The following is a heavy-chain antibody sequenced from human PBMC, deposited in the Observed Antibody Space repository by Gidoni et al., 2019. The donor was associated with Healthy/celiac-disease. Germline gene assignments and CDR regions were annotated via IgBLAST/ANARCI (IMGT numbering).Heavy chain of an antibody. V-gene: IGHV3-33*01. CDR3: AREDGDYDGDYYYYYGMDV. CDR1: GFPFSSYG. J-gene: IGHJ6*02. D-gene: IGHD4-17*01. Sequence: QVQLVASGGGVVQPGRSLRLSCAASGFPFSSYGMHVVRQAPGKGLEWVEVIWYDGSNKYYADSVKGRFTISRDNSKNTLYLQMNSLRAEDTAAYYCAREDGDYDGDYYYYYGMDVWGQGTTVTVSS. CDR2: IWYDGSNK.